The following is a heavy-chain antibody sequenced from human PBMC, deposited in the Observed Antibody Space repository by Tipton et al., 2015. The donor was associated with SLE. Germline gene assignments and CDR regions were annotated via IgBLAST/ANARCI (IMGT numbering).Heavy chain of an antibody. Sequence: SLRLSCAVSGFTFSSYSMNWVRQAPGKGLEWVSFISSGSGDYIYYADSVKGRFTISRDNAKNSMYLQMDSLRAEDTGVYYCARDRGSSWFFFDYWGQGTLVTVSS. CDR1: GFTFSSYS. CDR3: ARDRGSSWFFFDY. D-gene: IGHD6-13*01. CDR2: ISSGSGDYI. V-gene: IGHV3-21*03. J-gene: IGHJ4*02.